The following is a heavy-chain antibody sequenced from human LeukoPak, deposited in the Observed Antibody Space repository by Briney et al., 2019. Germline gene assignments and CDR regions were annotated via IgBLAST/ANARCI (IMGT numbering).Heavy chain of an antibody. J-gene: IGHJ3*01. CDR3: VTEGNAFGHHSFDV. CDR2: ISYDGSNK. V-gene: IGHV3-30*03. CDR1: GFTFSSYG. Sequence: PGRSLRLSCAASGFTFSSYGMHWVRQAPGKGLEWVAVISYDGSNKYYADSVKGRFTISRDNSKNTLYLQMTGLQTEDTAMYYCVTEGNAFGHHSFDVWGQGTMVTVSS. D-gene: IGHD1-14*01.